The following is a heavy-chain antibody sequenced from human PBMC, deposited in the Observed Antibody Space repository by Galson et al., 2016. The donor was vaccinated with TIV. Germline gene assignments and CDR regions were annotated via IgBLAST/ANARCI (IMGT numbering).Heavy chain of an antibody. J-gene: IGHJ4*02. CDR2: ISAGATNT. D-gene: IGHD4-17*01. CDR3: AKDRGHYEALDS. CDR1: GFGFFDFE. Sequence: SLRLSCAAAGFGFFDFEMSLVRQAPGKGLEWVSGISAGATNTYYADSVGGRFTISRDNSNNILYLQMDRRQLEDTAVYFCAKDRGHYEALDSWGQGTLVTVSS. V-gene: IGHV3-23*01.